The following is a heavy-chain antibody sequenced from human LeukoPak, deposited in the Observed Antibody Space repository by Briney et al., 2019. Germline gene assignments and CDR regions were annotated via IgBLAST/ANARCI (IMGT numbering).Heavy chain of an antibody. J-gene: IGHJ4*02. Sequence: GESLKISCTGFEYNFTTYWIGWVRQMPGKGLEWMGIIYPGDSDTRYSPSFQGQVTISADKSISTAYLQLRSLKASDTAMYYCARHGGGGYGGNSGFDYWGQGNLVTVSS. CDR3: ARHGGGGYGGNSGFDY. CDR2: IYPGDSDT. CDR1: EYNFTTYW. V-gene: IGHV5-51*01. D-gene: IGHD2-21*02.